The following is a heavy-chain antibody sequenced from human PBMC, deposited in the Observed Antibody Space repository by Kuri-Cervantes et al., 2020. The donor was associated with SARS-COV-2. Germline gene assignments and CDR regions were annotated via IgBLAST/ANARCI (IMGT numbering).Heavy chain of an antibody. J-gene: IGHJ6*02. CDR3: ARDLWGDYGDRLSLRYYYYGMDV. Sequence: GGSLRLSCVASGFPFDDYAMHWVRQTPGKGLEWVSGMSWNSNNIGYADSVKGRFTVSRDNARNSLYLQMNSLRAEDTAVYYCARDLWGDYGDRLSLRYYYYGMDVWGQGTTVTVSS. V-gene: IGHV3-9*01. CDR2: MSWNSNNI. D-gene: IGHD4-17*01. CDR1: GFPFDDYA.